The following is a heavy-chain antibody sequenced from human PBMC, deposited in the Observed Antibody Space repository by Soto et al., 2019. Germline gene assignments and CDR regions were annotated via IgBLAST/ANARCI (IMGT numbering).Heavy chain of an antibody. CDR2: INAANGDT. D-gene: IGHD3-10*01. Sequence: ASVKVSCKASGYTFNKYPMHWVRQAPGQGLEWMGWINAANGDTGYSQKFQGRVTLTRDTSASTAYMELSSLRSEDTAVYYCARKDYYDSGVYYFDYWGRGTLVTVSS. V-gene: IGHV1-3*01. CDR3: ARKDYYDSGVYYFDY. J-gene: IGHJ4*02. CDR1: GYTFNKYP.